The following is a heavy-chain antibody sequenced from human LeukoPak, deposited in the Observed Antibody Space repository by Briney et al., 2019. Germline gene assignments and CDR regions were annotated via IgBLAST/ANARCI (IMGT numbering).Heavy chain of an antibody. Sequence: GGSLRLSCAASGFTFSSYWMSWVRQAPGKGLEWVANIRQDGSEKYYVDSVKGRFTISRDNAKNSLYLQMNSLRAEDTAVYFCAKSRSGSANWALQIFDNWGQGTLVTVSS. CDR1: GFTFSSYW. CDR2: IRQDGSEK. V-gene: IGHV3-7*03. J-gene: IGHJ4*02. D-gene: IGHD1-1*01. CDR3: AKSRSGSANWALQIFDN.